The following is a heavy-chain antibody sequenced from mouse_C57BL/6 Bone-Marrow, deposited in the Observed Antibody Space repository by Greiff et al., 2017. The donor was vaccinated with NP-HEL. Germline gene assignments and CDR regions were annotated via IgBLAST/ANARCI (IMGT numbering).Heavy chain of an antibody. CDR2: IDPEDGDT. V-gene: IGHV14-1*01. D-gene: IGHD1-1*01. J-gene: IGHJ1*03. Sequence: EVQLQQSGAELVRPGASVKLSCTASGFNIKDYYMHWVKQRPEQGLEWIGRIDPEDGDTEYAPKFQGKATMTADTSCNTAYLQLCSLTSGDTAVYYCTTRDYYGSRSYFDVWGTGTTVTVSS. CDR1: GFNIKDYY. CDR3: TTRDYYGSRSYFDV.